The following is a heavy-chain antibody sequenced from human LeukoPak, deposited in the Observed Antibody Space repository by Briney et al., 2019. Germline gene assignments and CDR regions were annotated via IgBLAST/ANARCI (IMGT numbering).Heavy chain of an antibody. J-gene: IGHJ4*02. CDR2: ISGSGGST. CDR1: GFTFSNYV. Sequence: PGGSLRLSCAASGFTFSNYVMSWVRQAPGKGLEWVSAISGSGGSTYYADSVKGRFTISRDNSKNTLYLQMNSLRAEDTAVYYCAKMTLAGESPPNDYWGQGTLVTVSS. D-gene: IGHD4/OR15-4a*01. V-gene: IGHV3-23*01. CDR3: AKMTLAGESPPNDY.